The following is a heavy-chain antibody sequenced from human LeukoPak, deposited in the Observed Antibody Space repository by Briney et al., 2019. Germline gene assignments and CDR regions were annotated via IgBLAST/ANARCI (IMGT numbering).Heavy chain of an antibody. CDR2: IKSKTDGGTT. D-gene: IGHD3-9*01. CDR1: ALTFSNAW. V-gene: IGHV3-15*01. J-gene: IGHJ4*02. CDR3: TTEKGEYYDILTGYYRRMCYFDY. Sequence: GGSLRLSCAASALTFSNAWMSWVRQAPGKGLEWVGRIKSKTDGGTTDYAAPVKGRFTISRDDSKNTLYLQMNSLKTEDTAVYYCTTEKGEYYDILTGYYRRMCYFDYWGQGTLVTVSS.